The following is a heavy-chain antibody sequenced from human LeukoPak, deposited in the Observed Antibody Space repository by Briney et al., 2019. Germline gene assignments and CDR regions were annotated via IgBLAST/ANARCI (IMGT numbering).Heavy chain of an antibody. D-gene: IGHD5-12*01. Sequence: GASVKVSCKASGYTFSGYYLHWVRQAPEPPPQWMGWINPNSGGTYYLQKFQGRATLTRDTSISTAYMELTRLTSDDTAVYFCARKSTGYDFDYWGQGALVTVSS. V-gene: IGHV1-2*02. J-gene: IGHJ4*02. CDR2: INPNSGGT. CDR3: ARKSTGYDFDY. CDR1: GYTFSGYY.